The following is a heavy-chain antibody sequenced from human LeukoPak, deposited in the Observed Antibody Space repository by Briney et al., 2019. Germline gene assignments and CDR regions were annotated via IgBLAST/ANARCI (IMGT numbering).Heavy chain of an antibody. D-gene: IGHD3-3*01. Sequence: GASVKVSCKASGYTFTSYVISWVGQAPGQGVEWMGWISAYNGNTNYAQKLQGRVTMTTDTSTSTAYMELRSLKSDDTAVYYCASVSTNDFWSGYLDYWGQGTLVTVSS. CDR1: GYTFTSYV. CDR3: ASVSTNDFWSGYLDY. J-gene: IGHJ4*02. CDR2: ISAYNGNT. V-gene: IGHV1-18*01.